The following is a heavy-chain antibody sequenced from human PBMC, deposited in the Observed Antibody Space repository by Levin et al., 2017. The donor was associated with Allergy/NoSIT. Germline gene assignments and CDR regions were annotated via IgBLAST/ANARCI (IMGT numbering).Heavy chain of an antibody. J-gene: IGHJ4*02. CDR2: INHSGST. V-gene: IGHV4-34*01. D-gene: IGHD2-21*01. CDR3: ARAVPLNGDSDY. CDR1: GGSFSGYY. Sequence: PSETLSLTCAVYGGSFSGYYWSWIRQPPGKGLEWIGEINHSGSTNYNPSLKSRVTISVDTSKNQFSLKLSSVTAADTAVYYCARAVPLNGDSDYWGQGTLVTVSS.